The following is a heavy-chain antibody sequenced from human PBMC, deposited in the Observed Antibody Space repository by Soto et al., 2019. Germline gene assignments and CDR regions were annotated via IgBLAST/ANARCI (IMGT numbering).Heavy chain of an antibody. CDR3: AKDLERGRTNGVMFAFDI. Sequence: PGGSLRLSCAASGFTFDDYTMHWVRQAPGKGLEWVSLISLDGGSTYYADSVKGRFTISRDNSKNSLYLQMNSLRTEDTALYYCAKDLERGRTNGVMFAFDIWGQGTMVTVS. CDR1: GFTFDDYT. D-gene: IGHD2-8*01. CDR2: ISLDGGST. J-gene: IGHJ3*02. V-gene: IGHV3-43*01.